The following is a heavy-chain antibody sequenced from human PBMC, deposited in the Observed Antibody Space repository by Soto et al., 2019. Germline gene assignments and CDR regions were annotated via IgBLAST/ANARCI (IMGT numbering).Heavy chain of an antibody. CDR1: VDSITTYY. V-gene: IGHV4-4*07. CDR2: IDASGNS. D-gene: IGHD1-1*01. J-gene: IGHJ6*02. CDR3: ARFSNNWFQTEGMDV. Sequence: SETLSLTCTVSVDSITTYYWNWIRQDAGKGLEWIGRIDASGNSNYNPSLNNRVTLSIDTSKKQFSLKLTSVSAADTAVYYCARFSNNWFQTEGMDVWGQGTTVTVSS.